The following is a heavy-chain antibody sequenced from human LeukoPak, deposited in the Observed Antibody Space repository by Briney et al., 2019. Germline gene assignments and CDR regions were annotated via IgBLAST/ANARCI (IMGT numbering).Heavy chain of an antibody. CDR1: GVSISSYY. Sequence: SETLSLTCTVSGVSISSYYWSWIRQPPGKGLEWIGYIYYSGSTNYNPSLKSRVTISVDTSKNQFSLKLNSVTAADTAVYYCARHYGPWGQGTLVTVSS. V-gene: IGHV4-59*08. CDR3: ARHYGP. CDR2: IYYSGST. D-gene: IGHD3-10*01. J-gene: IGHJ5*02.